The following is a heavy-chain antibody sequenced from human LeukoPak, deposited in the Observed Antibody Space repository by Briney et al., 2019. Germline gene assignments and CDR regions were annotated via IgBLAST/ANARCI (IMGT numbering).Heavy chain of an antibody. J-gene: IGHJ4*02. Sequence: GGSLRLSCAASGFTFSSYAMHWVRQAPGKGLEYVSAISSNGGSTYYANSVKGRFTISRDNSKNTLYLQMGSLRAEDMAVYYCARETPPSGYCSSTSCYSYFDYWGQGTLVTVSS. V-gene: IGHV3-64*01. D-gene: IGHD2-2*01. CDR1: GFTFSSYA. CDR3: ARETPPSGYCSSTSCYSYFDY. CDR2: ISSNGGST.